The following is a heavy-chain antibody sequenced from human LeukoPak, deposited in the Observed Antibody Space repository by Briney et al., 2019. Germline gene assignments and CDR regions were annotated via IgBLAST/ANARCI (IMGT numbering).Heavy chain of an antibody. CDR3: ARDFQGSGSYYSVY. D-gene: IGHD3-10*01. CDR2: IYSGGST. J-gene: IGHJ4*02. Sequence: PGGSLRLSCAASGFTVSSSYMSWVRQAPGKGLEWVSVIYSGGSTNYADSVKGRFTISRDNAKNSLYLQMNSLRAEDTAVYYCARDFQGSGSYYSVYWGQGTLVTVSS. V-gene: IGHV3-53*01. CDR1: GFTVSSSY.